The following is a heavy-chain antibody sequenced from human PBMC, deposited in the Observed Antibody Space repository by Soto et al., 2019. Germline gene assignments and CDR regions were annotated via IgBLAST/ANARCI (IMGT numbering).Heavy chain of an antibody. Sequence: QVQLQESGPGLVKPSETLSLTCTVSGGSISSYYWSWIRQPPGKGLEYIGYIYYSGSTNYNPSLKSRVTISVDTSKNQFSLNLNSVTAADTAVYYCASLGCSGGSCPFDPWGQGTLVTVSS. D-gene: IGHD2-15*01. CDR2: IYYSGST. J-gene: IGHJ5*02. CDR3: ASLGCSGGSCPFDP. CDR1: GGSISSYY. V-gene: IGHV4-59*08.